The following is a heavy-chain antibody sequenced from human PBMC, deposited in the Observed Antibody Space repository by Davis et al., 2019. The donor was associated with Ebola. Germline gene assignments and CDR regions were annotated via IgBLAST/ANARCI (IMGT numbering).Heavy chain of an antibody. Sequence: PGGSLRLSCVVSGFSLSNSAMVWVRQAPGKGLEWVAFVAFDGGNKFYADSVKGRFTISRDDSKDTLYLQMSSLRADDTAVYYCATQGGYSNGGHFDFWGQGTLVTVSS. D-gene: IGHD4-11*01. CDR3: ATQGGYSNGGHFDF. CDR2: VAFDGGNK. V-gene: IGHV3-30*04. J-gene: IGHJ4*02. CDR1: GFSLSNSA.